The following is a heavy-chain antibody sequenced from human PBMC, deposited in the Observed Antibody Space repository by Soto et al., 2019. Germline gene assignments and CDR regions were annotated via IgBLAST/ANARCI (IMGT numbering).Heavy chain of an antibody. D-gene: IGHD5-18*01. CDR2: INPNSGGT. CDR1: GYTFTGYY. Sequence: ASVKVSCKASGYTFTGYYMHWVRQAPGQGVEGMGWINPNSGGTNSAKKFQGWVTMTRDTSISTAYMELSRLRSDDTAVYYCARGSSGGTSMVIYYYYMDFCGKGTTVTVSS. J-gene: IGHJ6*03. V-gene: IGHV1-2*04. CDR3: ARGSSGGTSMVIYYYYMDF.